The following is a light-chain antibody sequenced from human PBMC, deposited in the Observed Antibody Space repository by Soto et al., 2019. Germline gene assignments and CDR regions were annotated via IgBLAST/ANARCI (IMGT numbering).Light chain of an antibody. J-gene: IGKJ5*01. CDR1: QSINTY. CDR2: AAS. CDR3: QQSSIAPIT. V-gene: IGKV1-39*01. Sequence: IQLTQFPSSLSASVGDRVAITCRTSQSINTYLNWYQQKPGRAPNLLIYAASSLQSGIPSRFTGSGAGTDFTLTITGLQPEDFATYYCQQSSIAPITFDQGTRLEI.